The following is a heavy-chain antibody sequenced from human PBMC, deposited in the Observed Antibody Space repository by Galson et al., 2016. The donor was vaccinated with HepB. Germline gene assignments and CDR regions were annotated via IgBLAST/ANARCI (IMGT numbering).Heavy chain of an antibody. CDR3: ASLGYCGGDDCYSVF. V-gene: IGHV4-31*03. CDR2: IYHRGST. CDR1: SGSISSGGYY. J-gene: IGHJ4*02. Sequence: TLSLTCTVSSGSISSGGYYWSWIRQHPGKGLEWIGEIYHRGSTNYNPPLKSRVTISVDKSRNQFALRLSSVTATDTAMYSCASLGYCGGDDCYSVFWGQGTLVTVSS. D-gene: IGHD2-21*01.